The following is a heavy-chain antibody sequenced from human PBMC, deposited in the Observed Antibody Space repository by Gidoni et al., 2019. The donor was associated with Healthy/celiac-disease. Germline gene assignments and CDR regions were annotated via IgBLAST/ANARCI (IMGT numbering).Heavy chain of an antibody. CDR3: AREDGSGSYYKGVNWFDP. CDR2: INPNSGGT. D-gene: IGHD3-10*01. Sequence: QLQLVQSGTEVKKPGASVKVSGPASGPPLPGYYMHWVIPAPGQGLEWMGWINPNSGGTNYAQKFQGRVTMTRDTSISTAYMELSRLRSDDTAVYYCAREDGSGSYYKGVNWFDPWGQGTLVTVSS. V-gene: IGHV1-2*02. J-gene: IGHJ5*02. CDR1: GPPLPGYY.